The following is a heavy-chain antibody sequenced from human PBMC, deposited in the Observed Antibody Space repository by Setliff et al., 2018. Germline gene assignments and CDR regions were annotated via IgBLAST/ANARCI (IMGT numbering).Heavy chain of an antibody. CDR1: GYTFTSYG. CDR3: ASDTNGQVGNYYYYYMDV. D-gene: IGHD1-1*01. Sequence: ASVKVSCKTSGYTFTSYGIIWVRQAPGRGLEWMGWISAFNGNTKYAEKFQGRVTMTTDTSTSTAYTELRSLRSDDTAVYYCASDTNGQVGNYYYYYMDVWGKGTTVTVSS. CDR2: ISAFNGNT. J-gene: IGHJ6*03. V-gene: IGHV1-18*01.